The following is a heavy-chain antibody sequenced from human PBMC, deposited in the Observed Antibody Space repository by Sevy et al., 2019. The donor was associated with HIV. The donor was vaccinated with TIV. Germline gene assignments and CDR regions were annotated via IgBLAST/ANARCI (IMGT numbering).Heavy chain of an antibody. V-gene: IGHV1-24*01. Sequence: ASVKVSCKVSGNTLTEVSMHWVRQAHGKGLEWMAGFDPEDGETIYAQKFEGRVTLTEDTSTDTSYMELSSLRSEDTAVYYCASSRDYYDNSGPNFDYWGQGILVTVSS. CDR1: GNTLTEVS. D-gene: IGHD3-22*01. CDR3: ASSRDYYDNSGPNFDY. CDR2: FDPEDGET. J-gene: IGHJ4*02.